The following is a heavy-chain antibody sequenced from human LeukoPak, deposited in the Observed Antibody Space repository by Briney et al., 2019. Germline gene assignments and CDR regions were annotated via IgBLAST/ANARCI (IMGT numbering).Heavy chain of an antibody. D-gene: IGHD4-17*01. Sequence: ASVKGSCKISGSTLTELLMHWVRQAPGKGLQWMGGFDPEDGETIYAQKFQGRVTMTEDTSTDTAYMELSSLRSEDTVVYYCATRGYGDYYFNYWGQGTLVTVSS. CDR3: ATRGYGDYYFNY. CDR1: GSTLTELL. J-gene: IGHJ4*02. V-gene: IGHV1-24*01. CDR2: FDPEDGET.